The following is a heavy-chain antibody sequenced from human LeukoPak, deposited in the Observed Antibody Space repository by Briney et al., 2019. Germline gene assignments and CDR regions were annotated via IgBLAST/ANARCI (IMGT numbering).Heavy chain of an antibody. V-gene: IGHV4-39*01. CDR3: ARRGNGYNSGYFDY. D-gene: IGHD5-24*01. Sequence: SETLSLTCTVSGGSISSSSYYWGWIRQPPGKGLEWIGSIYYSGSTYYNPSLKSRVTISVDTSKNQFSLKLSSVTAADTAVYYCARRGNGYNSGYFDYWGQGTLVTVSS. CDR2: IYYSGST. CDR1: GGSISSSSYY. J-gene: IGHJ4*02.